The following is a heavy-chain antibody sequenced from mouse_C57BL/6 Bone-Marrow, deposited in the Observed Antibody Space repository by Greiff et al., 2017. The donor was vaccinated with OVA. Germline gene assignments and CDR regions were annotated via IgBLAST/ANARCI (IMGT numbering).Heavy chain of an antibody. J-gene: IGHJ1*03. V-gene: IGHV2-5*01. Sequence: VKLQQSGPGLVQPSQSLSITCTVSGFSLTSYGVHWVRQSPGKGLEWLGVIWRGGSTDYNAAFMSRLSITKDNSKSQVFFKMNSLQADDTAIYYCATKVSYYYGSPVLDVWGTGTTVTVSS. CDR1: GFSLTSYG. D-gene: IGHD1-1*01. CDR3: ATKVSYYYGSPVLDV. CDR2: IWRGGST.